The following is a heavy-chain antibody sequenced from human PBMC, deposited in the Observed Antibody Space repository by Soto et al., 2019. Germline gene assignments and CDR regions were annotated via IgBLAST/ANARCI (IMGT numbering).Heavy chain of an antibody. J-gene: IGHJ4*02. CDR1: GYTLTELS. CDR3: AREWDNKSEHSSGWYDDF. D-gene: IGHD6-19*01. Sequence: ASVKVCCKVSGYTLTELSMHWVRQAPGKGLEWMGGFDPEDGETIYAQKFQGRVTMTEDTSTDTAYMELSSLRSDDTAVYYCAREWDNKSEHSSGWYDDFWGQGTLVTVFS. V-gene: IGHV1-24*01. CDR2: FDPEDGET.